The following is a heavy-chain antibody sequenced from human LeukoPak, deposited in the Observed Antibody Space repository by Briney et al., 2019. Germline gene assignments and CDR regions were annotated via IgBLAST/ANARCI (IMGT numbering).Heavy chain of an antibody. CDR1: GFTFSSYA. CDR3: ARTGYDFWSGYPYYYYMDV. V-gene: IGHV3-30*01. D-gene: IGHD3-3*01. Sequence: GRSLRLSCAASGFTFSSYAMHWVRQAPGKGLEWVAVISYDGSNKYYADSVKGRFTISRDNSKNTLYLQTNSLRAEDTAVYYCARTGYDFWSGYPYYYYMDVWGKGTTVTVSS. J-gene: IGHJ6*03. CDR2: ISYDGSNK.